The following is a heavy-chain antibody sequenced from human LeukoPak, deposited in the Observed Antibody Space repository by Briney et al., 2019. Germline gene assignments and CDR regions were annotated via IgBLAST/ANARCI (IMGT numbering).Heavy chain of an antibody. J-gene: IGHJ4*02. V-gene: IGHV3-23*01. CDR3: AKRSGYSSGWLDY. Sequence: RPGGSLRLSCAASGFTFNNYAMSWVRQAPGKGLEWVSAISGSGGSTYYADSVKGRFTISRDNSKNTLYLQMNSLRAEDTAVYYCAKRSGYSSGWLDYWGQGTLVTVSS. D-gene: IGHD6-19*01. CDR1: GFTFNNYA. CDR2: ISGSGGST.